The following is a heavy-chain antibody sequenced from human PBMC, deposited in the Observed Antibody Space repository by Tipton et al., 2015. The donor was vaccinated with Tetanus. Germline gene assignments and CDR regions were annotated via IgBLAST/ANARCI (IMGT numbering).Heavy chain of an antibody. D-gene: IGHD2-21*02. CDR3: ARGRGAYCGGDCPVD. J-gene: IGHJ4*02. V-gene: IGHV4-34*01. CDR1: GGSFSGYY. CDR2: INHSGST. Sequence: TLSLTCAVYGGSFSGYYWSWIRQPPGKGLEWIGEINHSGSTNYNPSLKSRVTISVDTSKNQFSRKLSSVTAADTAVYYCARGRGAYCGGDCPVDWGQGTLVTVSS.